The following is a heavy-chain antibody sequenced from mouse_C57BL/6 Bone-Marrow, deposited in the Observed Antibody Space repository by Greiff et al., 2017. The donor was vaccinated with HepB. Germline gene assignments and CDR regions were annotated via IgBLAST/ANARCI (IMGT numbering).Heavy chain of an antibody. D-gene: IGHD2-5*01. CDR2: IHPNSGST. CDR1: GYTFTSYW. CDR3: ARIYYSNSYAMDY. V-gene: IGHV1-64*01. J-gene: IGHJ4*01. Sequence: QVQLQQPGAELVKPGASVKLSCKASGYTFTSYWMHWVKQRPGQGLEWIGMIHPNSGSTNYNEKFKSKATLTVDKSSSTAYMQLSSLTSEDSAVYYCARIYYSNSYAMDYWGQGTSVTVSS.